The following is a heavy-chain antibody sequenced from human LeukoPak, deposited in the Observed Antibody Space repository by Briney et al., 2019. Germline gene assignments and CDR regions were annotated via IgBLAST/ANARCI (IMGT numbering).Heavy chain of an antibody. V-gene: IGHV1-46*01. CDR1: GYTFTSYY. CDR3: ARDERDTMVRGVAAPYYYGMDV. CDR2: INPSGGST. J-gene: IGHJ6*04. D-gene: IGHD3-10*01. Sequence: VAPVKVSCKASGYTFTSYYMHWVRQAPGQGLEWMGIINPSGGSTSYAQKFQGRVTMTRDTSTSTVYMELSSLRSEDTAVYYCARDERDTMVRGVAAPYYYGMDVWGKGTTVTVSS.